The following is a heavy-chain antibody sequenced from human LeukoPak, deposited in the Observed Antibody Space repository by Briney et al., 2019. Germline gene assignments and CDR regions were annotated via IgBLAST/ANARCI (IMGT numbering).Heavy chain of an antibody. CDR1: GYTFTNYY. V-gene: IGHV1-46*01. CDR3: ERGGKGNADGYNQALDY. J-gene: IGHJ4*02. CDR2: INPSGGST. Sequence: GASVKVSCEASGYTFTNYYIHWVRQAPGQGLEWMGIINPSGGSTTYAQEFQGRVTMTRDTSTSTVYMELSSLRSEDTAVYYCERGGKGNADGYNQALDYWGQGTLVTVSS. D-gene: IGHD5-24*01.